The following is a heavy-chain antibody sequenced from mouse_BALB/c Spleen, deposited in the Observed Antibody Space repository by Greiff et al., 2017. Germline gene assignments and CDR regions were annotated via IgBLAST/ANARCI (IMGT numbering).Heavy chain of an antibody. Sequence: EVQLVESGPGLVKPSQSLSLTCSVTGYSITSGYYWNWIRQFPGNKLEWMGYISYDGSNNYNPSLKNRISITRDTSKNQFFLKLNSVTTEDTATYYCAREVTGTFAYWGQGTLVTVSA. CDR3: AREVTGTFAY. V-gene: IGHV3-6*02. CDR2: ISYDGSN. CDR1: GYSITSGYY. D-gene: IGHD4-1*01. J-gene: IGHJ3*01.